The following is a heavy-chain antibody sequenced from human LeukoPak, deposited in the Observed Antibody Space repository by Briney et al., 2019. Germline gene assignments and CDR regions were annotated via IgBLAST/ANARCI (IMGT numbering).Heavy chain of an antibody. Sequence: SETLSLTCSVSGGSISSYYWSWLRQPPGKGLEWIGYVYYSGSTNYNPSLKSRVTISVDTSKNQFSLKLTSVTAAGTAVYYCARGYDSSGYYYPFDYWGQGTLVTVSS. CDR3: ARGYDSSGYYYPFDY. J-gene: IGHJ4*02. CDR2: VYYSGST. CDR1: GGSISSYY. D-gene: IGHD3-22*01. V-gene: IGHV4-59*01.